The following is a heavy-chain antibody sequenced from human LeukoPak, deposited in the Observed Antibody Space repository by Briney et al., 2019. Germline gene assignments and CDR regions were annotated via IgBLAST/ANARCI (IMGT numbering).Heavy chain of an antibody. J-gene: IGHJ4*02. D-gene: IGHD2-2*01. Sequence: SETLSLTCTVSGGSISSSSYYWGWIRQPPGKGLEWIGSIYYSGSTYYNPSLKSRVTISVDTSKNQFSLKLSSVTAADTAVYYCARHFAGGYCSSTSCYGPGLGYWGQGTLVIVSS. CDR1: GGSISSSSYY. CDR3: ARHFAGGYCSSTSCYGPGLGY. V-gene: IGHV4-39*01. CDR2: IYYSGST.